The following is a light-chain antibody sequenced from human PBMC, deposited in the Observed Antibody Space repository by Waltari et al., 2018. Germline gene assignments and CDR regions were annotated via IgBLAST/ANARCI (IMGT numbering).Light chain of an antibody. J-gene: IGLJ3*02. V-gene: IGLV2-8*01. CDR3: TSCTTSATWV. Sequence: QSALTQPPSAPGSPGQSVTIPCTRTSSPVGGYDLLSWYQQPPAKPPKAIIYEVSQRPSGVPDRFSGSKSGNTASLTVSGLQAEDEADYHCTSCTTSATWVFGGGTKLTVL. CDR1: SSPVGGYDL. CDR2: EVS.